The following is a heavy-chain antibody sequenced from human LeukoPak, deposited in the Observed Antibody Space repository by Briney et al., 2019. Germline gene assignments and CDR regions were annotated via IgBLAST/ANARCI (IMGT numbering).Heavy chain of an antibody. CDR3: AREMGFGELLFDY. CDR1: GYTFTAYY. Sequence: ASVKVSCKASGYTFTAYYMHWVRQAPGQGFEWMGWINPNSGGTNYAQKFQGRVSMTRDTSISTLQMELSSLRSDDTAVYYCAREMGFGELLFDYWGQGTLVTVSS. J-gene: IGHJ4*02. V-gene: IGHV1-2*02. CDR2: INPNSGGT. D-gene: IGHD3-10*01.